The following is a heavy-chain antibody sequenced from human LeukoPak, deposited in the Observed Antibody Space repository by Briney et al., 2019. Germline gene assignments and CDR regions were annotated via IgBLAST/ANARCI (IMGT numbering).Heavy chain of an antibody. J-gene: IGHJ4*02. Sequence: ASVKVSCKASGYTFTGYYMHWVRQAPGQGLEWMGWINPNSGGTNYAQKFQGRVTMTRDTSISTAYMELSRLRSDDTAVYYCARSIRAGPRPGYSSSAYWGQGTLVTVSS. D-gene: IGHD6-13*01. CDR2: INPNSGGT. V-gene: IGHV1-2*02. CDR1: GYTFTGYY. CDR3: ARSIRAGPRPGYSSSAY.